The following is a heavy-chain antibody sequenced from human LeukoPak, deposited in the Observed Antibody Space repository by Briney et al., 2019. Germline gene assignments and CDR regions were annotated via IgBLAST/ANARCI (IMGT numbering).Heavy chain of an antibody. D-gene: IGHD2-2*01. Sequence: SETLSLTCTVSGDSISSGGYYWSWIRQHPGKGLEWIGYIYYSGSTYYNPSLKSRVTISVDTSKNQFSLKLSSVTAADTAVYYCAREGYCSSTSCYGNWFDPWGQGTLVTVSS. CDR2: IYYSGST. J-gene: IGHJ5*02. CDR1: GDSISSGGYY. CDR3: AREGYCSSTSCYGNWFDP. V-gene: IGHV4-31*03.